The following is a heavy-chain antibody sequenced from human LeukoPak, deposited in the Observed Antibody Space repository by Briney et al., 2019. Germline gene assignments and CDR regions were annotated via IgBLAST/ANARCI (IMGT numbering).Heavy chain of an antibody. Sequence: GGSLRLSCVASGFTFSTYSMTWVRQAPGKGLEWVSYINRASSTIYYADSVKGRFTISRDNAKNSLYLQMNSLRVEDTALYYCARDSGTSGADDYWGQGTLATVSS. J-gene: IGHJ4*02. CDR2: INRASSTI. D-gene: IGHD6-25*01. CDR1: GFTFSTYS. CDR3: ARDSGTSGADDY. V-gene: IGHV3-48*01.